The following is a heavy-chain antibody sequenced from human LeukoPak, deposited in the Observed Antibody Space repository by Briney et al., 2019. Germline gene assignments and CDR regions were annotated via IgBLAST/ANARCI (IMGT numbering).Heavy chain of an antibody. Sequence: GSLRLSCAASGFTFSSYAMSWVRQPPGKGLEWIGEINHSGSTNYNPSLKSRVTISVDTSKNQFSLKLSSVTAADTAVYYCARDRAPSGSYYFDYWGQGTLVTVSS. CDR3: ARDRAPSGSYYFDY. V-gene: IGHV4-34*01. CDR1: GFTFSSYA. D-gene: IGHD3-10*01. CDR2: INHSGST. J-gene: IGHJ4*02.